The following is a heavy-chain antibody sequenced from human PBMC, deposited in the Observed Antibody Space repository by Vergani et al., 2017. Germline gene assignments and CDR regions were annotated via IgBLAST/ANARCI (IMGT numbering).Heavy chain of an antibody. CDR1: GFTFSSYS. Sequence: EVQLVESGGGLVKPGGSLRLSCAASGFTFSSYSMNWVRQAPGKGLEWVSSISSSSSYIYYADSVKGRFTISRDNAKNSLYLQMNSLRAEDTAVYYCASRYSSGWYEVTYYYYGMDVWGQGTTVTVSS. CDR2: ISSSSSYI. J-gene: IGHJ6*02. V-gene: IGHV3-21*01. D-gene: IGHD6-19*01. CDR3: ASRYSSGWYEVTYYYYGMDV.